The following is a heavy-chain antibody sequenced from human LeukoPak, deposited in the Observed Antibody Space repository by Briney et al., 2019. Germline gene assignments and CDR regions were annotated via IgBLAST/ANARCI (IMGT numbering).Heavy chain of an antibody. V-gene: IGHV1-69*06. J-gene: IGHJ4*02. D-gene: IGHD5-12*01. CDR1: GYTFTSYG. Sequence: GASVKVSCKASGYTFTSYGISWVRQAPGQGLEWMGGIIPIFGTANYAQKFQGRVTITADKSTSTAYMELSSLRAEDMALYYCAKRPGYIDYWGQGTLVTVSS. CDR3: AKRPGYIDY. CDR2: IIPIFGTA.